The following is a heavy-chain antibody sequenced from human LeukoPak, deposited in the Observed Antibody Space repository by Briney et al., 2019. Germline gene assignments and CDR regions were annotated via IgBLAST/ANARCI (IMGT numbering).Heavy chain of an antibody. V-gene: IGHV5-51*01. Sequence: GESLQISCKGSGYSFTSYCIGWVRQMPGKGLEWMGIIYPGDSDTTYSPSFEGQVTISADKSISTAYLQWSSLKVSDTAMYYCARLDGDGRFEYFQYWGQGTLVTVSS. D-gene: IGHD2-21*02. CDR1: GYSFTSYC. CDR2: IYPGDSDT. J-gene: IGHJ1*01. CDR3: ARLDGDGRFEYFQY.